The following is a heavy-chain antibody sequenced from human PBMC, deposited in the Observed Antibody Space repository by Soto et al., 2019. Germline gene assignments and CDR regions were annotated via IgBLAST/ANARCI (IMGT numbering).Heavy chain of an antibody. CDR2: IYHSGGT. J-gene: IGHJ4*02. Sequence: QVQLQESGPGLVKPSGTLSLTCAVSGGSISSSNWWSWVRQPPGKGLEWIGEIYHSGGTDYNPSLKRRVTISVDTSKNQFSLKLSSVTAADTAVYYCARIAAAGTNFDSWGQGTLVTVSS. V-gene: IGHV4-4*02. CDR1: GGSISSSNW. D-gene: IGHD6-13*01. CDR3: ARIAAAGTNFDS.